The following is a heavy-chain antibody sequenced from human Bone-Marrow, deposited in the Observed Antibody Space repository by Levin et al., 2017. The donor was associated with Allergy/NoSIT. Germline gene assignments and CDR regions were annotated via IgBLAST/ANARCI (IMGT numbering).Heavy chain of an antibody. CDR2: IEKDGNEK. Sequence: GESLKISCAASGFTFNLYWMNWIRQAPGKGLEWVANIEKDGNEKHYVDSVEGRFTISRDNAKNVLYLEMSSLRVEDTALYYCGTDVGIAVADRNYWGQGVLVTVS. CDR1: GFTFNLYW. V-gene: IGHV3-7*01. D-gene: IGHD6-19*01. CDR3: GTDVGIAVADRNY. J-gene: IGHJ4*02.